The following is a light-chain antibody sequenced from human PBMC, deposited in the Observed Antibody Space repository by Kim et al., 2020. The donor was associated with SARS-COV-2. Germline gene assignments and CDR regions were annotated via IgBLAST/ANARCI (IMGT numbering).Light chain of an antibody. Sequence: DIQMTQSPSSLSASVGDRVIITCQASQDISKYLNWYHQKPGKAPKLLIYDASDLEAGVPSRYSGSGSGTDFTFTISSLQPEDIATYYCQQYDSLPWTFGQGTKVDIK. J-gene: IGKJ1*01. CDR3: QQYDSLPWT. V-gene: IGKV1-33*01. CDR2: DAS. CDR1: QDISKY.